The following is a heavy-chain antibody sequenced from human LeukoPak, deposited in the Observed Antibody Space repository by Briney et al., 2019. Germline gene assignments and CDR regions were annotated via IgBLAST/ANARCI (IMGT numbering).Heavy chain of an antibody. V-gene: IGHV4-59*12. CDR2: IYYSGST. Sequence: SETLSLTCTVSGGSISSYYWSWIRQPPGKGLEWIGYIYYSGSTNYNPSLKSRVTISVDTSKNQFSLKLSSVAAADTAVYYCAREGRDGYNDWGQGTLVTVSS. CDR1: GGSISSYY. J-gene: IGHJ4*02. D-gene: IGHD5-24*01. CDR3: AREGRDGYND.